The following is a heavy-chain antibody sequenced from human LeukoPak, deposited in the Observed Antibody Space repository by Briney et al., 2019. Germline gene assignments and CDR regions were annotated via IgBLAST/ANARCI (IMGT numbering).Heavy chain of an antibody. CDR1: GFTFDDYA. J-gene: IGHJ6*03. D-gene: IGHD5-18*01. CDR2: INWDGRNT. Sequence: GESLRLSCAASGFTFDDYAMNWVRQVPGGGLEWVSGINWDGRNTEYADSVKDRFTISRQNTKNSLYLYMNNLGGEDTALYFCARGSVQLRLRDTYYYMDVWGKGTTVTVSS. CDR3: ARGSVQLRLRDTYYYMDV. V-gene: IGHV3-20*04.